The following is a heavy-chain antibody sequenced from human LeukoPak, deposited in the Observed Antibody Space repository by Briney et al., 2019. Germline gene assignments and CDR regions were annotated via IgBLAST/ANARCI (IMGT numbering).Heavy chain of an antibody. CDR2: ISISGTKT. V-gene: IGHV3-23*01. CDR3: ANEIRPNDY. CDR1: GFTFSSYA. D-gene: IGHD4-17*01. Sequence: GGSLRLSCAASGFTFSSYAMSWVRQAPGKGLEWVSAISISGTKTYYADSVKGRFTISRDNSKNTLYLQMYSLRAEDTAVYYCANEIRPNDYWGQGTLVTVSS. J-gene: IGHJ4*02.